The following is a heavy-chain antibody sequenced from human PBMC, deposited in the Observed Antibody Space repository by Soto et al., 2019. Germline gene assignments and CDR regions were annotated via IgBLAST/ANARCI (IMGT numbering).Heavy chain of an antibody. CDR3: EKKVNSGAGSQYFDY. Sequence: GSLRLSCAASGFTFSGYSMSWVRQAPGKGLEWVSGFRTSGDGGTTYYADSVKGRFIISRDNSKNTLFLQMNSLRAEDTAIYYCEKKVNSGAGSQYFDYWGQGTLVTVSA. J-gene: IGHJ4*02. V-gene: IGHV3-23*01. D-gene: IGHD3-10*01. CDR1: GFTFSGYS. CDR2: FRTSGDGGTT.